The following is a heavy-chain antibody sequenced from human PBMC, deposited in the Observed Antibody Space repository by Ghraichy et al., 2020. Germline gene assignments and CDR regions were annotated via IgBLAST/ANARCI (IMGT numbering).Heavy chain of an antibody. D-gene: IGHD3-22*01. V-gene: IGHV5-51*01. CDR1: GYTFSTSW. Sequence: GESLNISCKGSGYTFSTSWIGWVRQMPGKGLEWMGIIYPGDSDTRYSPSFQGQVTISADKSISTAYLQWSSLKASDTAMYYCARRGYDGSGRYFYFDYWGQGTLVTVSS. CDR3: ARRGYDGSGRYFYFDY. J-gene: IGHJ4*02. CDR2: IYPGDSDT.